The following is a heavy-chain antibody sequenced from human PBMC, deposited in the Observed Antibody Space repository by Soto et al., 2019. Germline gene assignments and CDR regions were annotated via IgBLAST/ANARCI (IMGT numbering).Heavy chain of an antibody. J-gene: IGHJ3*02. D-gene: IGHD4-17*01. CDR1: GYIFTDYY. CDR2: INPNSGGT. V-gene: IGHV1-2*06. CDR3: AAAPTLPGHDYGETRVGAFDI. Sequence: ASVKVSCKASGYIFTDYYMHWVRQAPGQELGWMGRINPNSGGTNYAQKFQGRVTMTRDTSISTAYMELSSLRSEDTAVYYCAAAPTLPGHDYGETRVGAFDIWGQGTMVTVSS.